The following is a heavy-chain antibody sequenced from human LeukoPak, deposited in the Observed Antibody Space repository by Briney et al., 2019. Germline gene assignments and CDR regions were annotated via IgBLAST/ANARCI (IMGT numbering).Heavy chain of an antibody. CDR2: IIPAFGTT. J-gene: IGHJ4*02. D-gene: IGHD4-17*01. V-gene: IGHV1-8*01. CDR1: GDTFNSYA. Sequence: ASVKVSCKVSGDTFNSYAVAWVRQAPGQGLEWMGLIIPAFGTTHYAQRFQGRVTITRNTSISTAYMELSSLRSEDTAVYYCARGHHGDFNYWGQGTLVTVSS. CDR3: ARGHHGDFNY.